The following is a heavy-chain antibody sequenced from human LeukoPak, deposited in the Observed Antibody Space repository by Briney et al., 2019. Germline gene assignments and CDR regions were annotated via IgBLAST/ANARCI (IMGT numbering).Heavy chain of an antibody. J-gene: IGHJ4*01. V-gene: IGHV1-2*02. CDR2: INPNSGGT. D-gene: IGHD3-9*01. CDR3: ARAGVLRYFDWLLSYDY. CDR1: GYTFTGYY. Sequence: ASVKVSCKASGYTFTGYYMHWVRQAPGQGLEWMGWINPNSGGTNYAQKFQGRVTMTRDTSISTAYMGLSRLRSDDTAVYYCARAGVLRYFDWLLSYDYWGQGTLVTVSS.